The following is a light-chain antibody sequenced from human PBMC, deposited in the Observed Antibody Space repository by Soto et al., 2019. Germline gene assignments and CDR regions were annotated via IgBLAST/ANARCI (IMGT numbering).Light chain of an antibody. Sequence: QSVLTQPPSASGTPGQRVTISCSGGSSNIGSNTVSWYQQLPGTAPKLVMYVNNQRSSGVPDRFSGSKSGTSASLAISGLQSEDEADYYCATCDDSLNGPVFGGGTKLTVL. V-gene: IGLV1-44*01. J-gene: IGLJ2*01. CDR2: VNN. CDR3: ATCDDSLNGPV. CDR1: SSNIGSNT.